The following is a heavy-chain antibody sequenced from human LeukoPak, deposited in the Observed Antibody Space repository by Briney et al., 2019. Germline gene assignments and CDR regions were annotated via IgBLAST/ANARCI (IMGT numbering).Heavy chain of an antibody. Sequence: GRSLRLSCAASGFTFSSYGMHWVHQAPGKGLEWVAVIWYDGSNKYYADSVKGRFTISRDNSKNTLYLQMNSLRAEDTAVYYCARDRNYYGSGSYRGWFDPWGQGTLVTVSS. V-gene: IGHV3-33*01. D-gene: IGHD3-10*01. CDR1: GFTFSSYG. J-gene: IGHJ5*02. CDR3: ARDRNYYGSGSYRGWFDP. CDR2: IWYDGSNK.